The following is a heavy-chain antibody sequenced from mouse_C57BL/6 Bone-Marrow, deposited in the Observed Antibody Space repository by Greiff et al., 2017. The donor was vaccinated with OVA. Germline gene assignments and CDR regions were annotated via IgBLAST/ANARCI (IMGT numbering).Heavy chain of an antibody. Sequence: VQGVESGAELVRPGASVTLSCKASGYTFTDYEMHWVKQTPVHGLEWIGAIDPETGGTAYNQKFKGKAILTADKSSSTAYMELRSLTSEDSAVYYCTRAIYYYGSSYYFDYWGQGTTLTVSS. CDR2: IDPETGGT. J-gene: IGHJ2*01. CDR1: GYTFTDYE. CDR3: TRAIYYYGSSYYFDY. D-gene: IGHD1-1*01. V-gene: IGHV1-15*01.